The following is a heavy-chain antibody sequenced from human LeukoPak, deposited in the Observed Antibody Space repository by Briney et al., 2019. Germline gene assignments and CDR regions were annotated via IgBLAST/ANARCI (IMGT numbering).Heavy chain of an antibody. CDR2: IYYSGST. J-gene: IGHJ4*02. CDR3: AKTQRRDGSLDY. CDR1: GGSISSYY. D-gene: IGHD5-24*01. Sequence: PSETLSLTCTVSGGSISSYYWSWIRQPPGKGLEWIGYIYYSGSTNYNPSLKSRVTISVDTSKNQFSLKLSSVTAADTAVYYCAKTQRRDGSLDYWGQGTLVTVSS. V-gene: IGHV4-59*01.